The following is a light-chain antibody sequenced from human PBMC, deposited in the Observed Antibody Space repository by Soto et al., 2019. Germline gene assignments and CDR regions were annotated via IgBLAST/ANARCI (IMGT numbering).Light chain of an antibody. CDR1: QGVSAY. CDR3: QQRSNWPPGT. Sequence: DIQMTQSPSSLSASVGDRVTITCRASQGVSAYLIWYQQRQGRAPKLLIYAASNLLSGVPSRFSGSGSGTNFTLTISSLEPEDFAVYYCQQRSNWPPGTFGGGTKVEIK. CDR2: AAS. V-gene: IGKV1-39*01. J-gene: IGKJ4*01.